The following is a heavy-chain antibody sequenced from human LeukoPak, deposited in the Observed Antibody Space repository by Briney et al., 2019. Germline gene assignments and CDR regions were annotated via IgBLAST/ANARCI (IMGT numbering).Heavy chain of an antibody. CDR1: GGSFSGYY. D-gene: IGHD1-26*01. V-gene: IGHV4-34*01. Sequence: SETLSLTCAVYGGSFSGYYWSWIRQPPGKGLEWIGEIHHSGSTNYNPSLKSRVTISVDTSKNQFSLKLSSVTAADTAVYYCARSGSSGFDYWGQGTLVTVSS. J-gene: IGHJ4*02. CDR2: IHHSGST. CDR3: ARSGSSGFDY.